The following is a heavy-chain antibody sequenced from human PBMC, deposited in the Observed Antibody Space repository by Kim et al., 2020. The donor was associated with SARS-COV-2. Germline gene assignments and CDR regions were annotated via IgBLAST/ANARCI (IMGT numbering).Heavy chain of an antibody. J-gene: IGHJ6*01. CDR3: TTTPSGRIRGASYYY. CDR2: IRSKTDGYAT. D-gene: IGHD2-15*01. V-gene: IGHV3-73*01. Sequence: GGSLRLSCAASGFTFSSSAMHWVRQASGKGLEWVGRIRSKTDGYATAYAASVKGRFTISRDDSKNTAYLQMNSLKTEDTAVYYCTTTPSGRIRGASYYY. CDR1: GFTFSSSA.